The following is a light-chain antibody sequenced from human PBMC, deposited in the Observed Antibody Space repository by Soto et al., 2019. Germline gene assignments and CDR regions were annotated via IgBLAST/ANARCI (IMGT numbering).Light chain of an antibody. CDR3: SSYTTGSNYVG. J-gene: IGLJ2*01. CDR1: SSDVGGYDR. V-gene: IGLV2-14*01. CDR2: EVT. Sequence: QLVLTQPASVSGSPGQSITISCTGTSSDVGGYDRVSWYQQHPGKAPKVILFEVTYRPSGISYRFSGSKSGNTASLTISGLQPDDEADYYCSSYTTGSNYVGFGGGTQLTV.